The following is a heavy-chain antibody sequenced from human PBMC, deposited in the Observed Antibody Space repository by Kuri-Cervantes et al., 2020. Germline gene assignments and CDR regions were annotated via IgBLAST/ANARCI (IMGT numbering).Heavy chain of an antibody. CDR1: GFSSRNYW. CDR3: ARDRWNDLYYYGMDV. CDR2: IRQDGSEK. J-gene: IGHJ6*02. V-gene: IGHV3-7*01. D-gene: IGHD1-1*01. Sequence: GGSLRLSCAASGFSSRNYWMRWVRQAPGKGLEWVANIRQDGSEKDYVDSVKGRFTISRDSAKNSLYLQMNSLRDEDTAVYYCARDRWNDLYYYGMDVWGQGTTVTVSS.